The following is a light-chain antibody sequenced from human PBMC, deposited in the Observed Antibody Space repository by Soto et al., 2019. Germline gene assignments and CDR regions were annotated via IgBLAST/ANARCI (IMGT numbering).Light chain of an antibody. CDR1: QTVYYY. Sequence: DIQMTQSPSSLSASVGDRVTITCRTSQTVYYYLNWYQHRPGEAPKLLIYFASTLESGVPSRFTGSGSGTDFTLTISSLHPEDFDTYYCQQGYSTPWTLGHGTKVEIK. CDR3: QQGYSTPWT. J-gene: IGKJ1*01. V-gene: IGKV1-39*01. CDR2: FAS.